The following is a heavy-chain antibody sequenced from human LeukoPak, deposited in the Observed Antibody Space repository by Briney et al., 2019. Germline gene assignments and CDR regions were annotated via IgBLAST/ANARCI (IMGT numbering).Heavy chain of an antibody. CDR2: INHSGST. J-gene: IGHJ5*02. V-gene: IGHV4-34*01. CDR3: ARGVRGYGGNL. Sequence: PSETLSLTCAVYGGSFSGYYWSWIRQPPGKGPEWIGEINHSGSTNYNPSLKSRVTISVDTSKNQFSLKLSSVTAADTAVYYCARGVRGYGGNLWGQGTLVTVSS. D-gene: IGHD4-23*01. CDR1: GGSFSGYY.